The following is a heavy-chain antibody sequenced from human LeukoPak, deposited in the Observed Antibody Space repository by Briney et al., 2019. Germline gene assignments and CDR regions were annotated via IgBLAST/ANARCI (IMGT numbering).Heavy chain of an antibody. V-gene: IGHV3-48*01. Sequence: PGGSLRPSCAASGFTFNTYGMNWLRQAPGEGLEWVSNISGESSSTLYADSVKGRFTISRDNAKNTLYLQMNSLRADDTAVYYCAKGYYDILTDYFHNWFNPWGQGTLVIVSS. D-gene: IGHD3-9*01. CDR2: ISGESSST. CDR1: GFTFNTYG. CDR3: AKGYYDILTDYFHNWFNP. J-gene: IGHJ5*02.